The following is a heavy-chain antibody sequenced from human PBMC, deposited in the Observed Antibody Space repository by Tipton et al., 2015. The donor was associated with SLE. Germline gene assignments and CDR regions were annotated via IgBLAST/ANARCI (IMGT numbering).Heavy chain of an antibody. CDR2: FYHSGST. CDR3: AVNVVVKVQVDY. CDR1: GHSISSGYY. Sequence: GLVKPSETLSLICNVSGHSISSGYYWGWIRQFPGKGLEWIGSFYHSGSTYYNPSLKSRVTISADTSKNQFSLKLTSVTAADTAVYYCAVNVVVKVQVDYWGPGALGTVSS. J-gene: IGHJ4*02. D-gene: IGHD2-21*01. V-gene: IGHV4-38-2*02.